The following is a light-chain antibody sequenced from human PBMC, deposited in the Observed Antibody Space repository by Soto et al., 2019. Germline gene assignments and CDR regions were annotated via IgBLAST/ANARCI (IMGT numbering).Light chain of an antibody. CDR1: SSNIGAGYD. CDR3: QSYDSSLSGYYV. CDR2: VNN. J-gene: IGLJ1*01. V-gene: IGLV1-40*01. Sequence: QSVLTQPPSVSGAPGQRVTISCTGSSSNIGAGYDVHWYQHLPGKAPKLLSYVNNNRPSGVPDRFIGSKSGTSASLAITGLQAEDEADYYCQSYDSSLSGYYVFGTGTKVTVL.